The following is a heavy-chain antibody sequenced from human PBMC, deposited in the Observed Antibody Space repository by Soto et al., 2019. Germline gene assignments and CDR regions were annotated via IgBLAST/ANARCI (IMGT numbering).Heavy chain of an antibody. CDR3: AREGGEGVVTEGYFQH. CDR1: GFTVSSNY. J-gene: IGHJ1*01. CDR2: IYSGGST. D-gene: IGHD2-21*02. Sequence: EVPLVESGGGLVQPGGSLRLSCAASGFTVSSNYMSWVRQAPGKGLEWVSVIYSGGSTYYADSVKGRFTISRDNSKNTLYLQMNSLRAEDTAVYYCAREGGEGVVTEGYFQHWGQGTLVTVSS. V-gene: IGHV3-66*01.